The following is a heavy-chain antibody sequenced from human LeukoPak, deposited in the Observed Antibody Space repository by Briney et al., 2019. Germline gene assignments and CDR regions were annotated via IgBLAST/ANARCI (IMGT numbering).Heavy chain of an antibody. D-gene: IGHD3-3*01. Sequence: GGSLRLSCAASGFTFSSYGMHWVRQAPGKGLEWVAVISYDGSNKYYADSVKGRFTISRDNSKNTLYLQMNSLRAEDTAVYYCARNPRSGYFPHYHYYGMDVWGQGTTVTVSS. V-gene: IGHV3-30*03. CDR1: GFTFSSYG. CDR2: ISYDGSNK. CDR3: ARNPRSGYFPHYHYYGMDV. J-gene: IGHJ6*02.